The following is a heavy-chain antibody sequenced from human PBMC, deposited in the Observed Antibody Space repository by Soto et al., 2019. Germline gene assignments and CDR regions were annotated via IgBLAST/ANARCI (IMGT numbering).Heavy chain of an antibody. CDR2: ISGSGGST. Sequence: GGSLRLSCESSGFIFSDYAMNWVRQAPGKGLKWVSAISGSGGSTYYADSVKGRFTISRDNSKNTLYLQMNSLRAEDTAVYYCAKATRSSWYYFDYWGQGTLVTVSS. CDR3: AKATRSSWYYFDY. CDR1: GFIFSDYA. J-gene: IGHJ4*02. D-gene: IGHD6-13*01. V-gene: IGHV3-23*01.